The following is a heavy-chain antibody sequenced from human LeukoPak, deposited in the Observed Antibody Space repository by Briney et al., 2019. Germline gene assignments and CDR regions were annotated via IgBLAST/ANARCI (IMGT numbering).Heavy chain of an antibody. D-gene: IGHD5-12*01. J-gene: IGHJ3*02. CDR1: GFTFDDYA. CDR3: AKDRSVLGGYDAFDI. CDR2: ISWNSGSI. Sequence: GGSLRLSCAASGFTFDDYAMHWVRQAPGKGLEWVSGISWNSGSIGYADSVKGRFTISRDNAKNSLYLQMNSLRAEDTALYYCAKDRSVLGGYDAFDIWGQGTMVTVSS. V-gene: IGHV3-9*01.